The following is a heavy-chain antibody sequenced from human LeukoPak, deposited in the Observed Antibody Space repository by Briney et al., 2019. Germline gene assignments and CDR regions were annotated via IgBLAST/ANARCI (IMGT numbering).Heavy chain of an antibody. D-gene: IGHD3-10*01. CDR1: GFTFSSYA. V-gene: IGHV3-30*04. J-gene: IGHJ6*04. CDR2: ISSVVSNK. Sequence: GRSLRLSCAASGFTFSSYAMRWVRQAPGKGLEWVAVISSVVSNKYYADSEKGRFTIARDNSKSTLYLQMDSLRAEDTAVYYCARDQVVRGAPYYYYGMDVWGKGTTVTVSS. CDR3: ARDQVVRGAPYYYYGMDV.